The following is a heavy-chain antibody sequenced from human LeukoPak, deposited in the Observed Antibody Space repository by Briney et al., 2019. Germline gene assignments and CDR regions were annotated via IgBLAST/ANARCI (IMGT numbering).Heavy chain of an antibody. D-gene: IGHD3-10*01. J-gene: IGHJ4*02. CDR2: INPSGGST. Sequence: ASVKVSCKASGYTFTSYYMHWVRQAPGQGLEWMGIINPSGGSTSYAQKFQGRVTMTRDTSTSTVYMELSSLRSEDTAVYYCARDLRPLRGFGELPSDYWGQGTLVTVSS. CDR1: GYTFTSYY. V-gene: IGHV1-46*01. CDR3: ARDLRPLRGFGELPSDY.